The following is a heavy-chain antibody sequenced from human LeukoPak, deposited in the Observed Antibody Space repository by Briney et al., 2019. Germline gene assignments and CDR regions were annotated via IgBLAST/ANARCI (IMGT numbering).Heavy chain of an antibody. V-gene: IGHV4-34*01. Sequence: PSETLSLTCAVYGGSFSGYYWSWIRQPPGKGLEWIGEINHSGSTNYNPSLKSRVTISVDTSKNQFSLKLSSLTAADTAVYYCARLPTLWFGETGFDYWGQGTLVTVSS. CDR1: GGSFSGYY. J-gene: IGHJ4*02. CDR2: INHSGST. CDR3: ARLPTLWFGETGFDY. D-gene: IGHD3-10*01.